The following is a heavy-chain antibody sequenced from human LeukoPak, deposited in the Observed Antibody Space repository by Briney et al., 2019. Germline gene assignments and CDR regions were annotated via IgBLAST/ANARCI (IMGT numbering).Heavy chain of an antibody. CDR3: AGPGNFDYDS. J-gene: IGHJ4*02. CDR2: ISTSNGHA. D-gene: IGHD1-1*01. Sequence: ASVKISCKASGYPRGTYAITWVQQAPGQGLEWMGWISTSNGHADYAHKFQDRVTMTTDSSTNTAYMELQSLRSDDTAVYYCAGPGNFDYDSWGRGTLVTVSS. V-gene: IGHV1-18*01. CDR1: GYPRGTYA.